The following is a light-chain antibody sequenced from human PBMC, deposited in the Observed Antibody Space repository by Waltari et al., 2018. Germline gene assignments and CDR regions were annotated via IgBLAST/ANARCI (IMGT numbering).Light chain of an antibody. J-gene: IGKJ1*01. CDR3: QHYRSSPPP. CDR2: GSS. V-gene: IGKV3-20*01. CDR1: QSVSSGY. Sequence: EIVLTQSPGTLSLSPGERATLSCRASQSVSSGYLAWYQQEPGQAPRLPIYGSSNRAAGIPDRFSGGGSGTDFTLTISRLEPEDFAVYYCQHYRSSPPPFGQGTNVEIK.